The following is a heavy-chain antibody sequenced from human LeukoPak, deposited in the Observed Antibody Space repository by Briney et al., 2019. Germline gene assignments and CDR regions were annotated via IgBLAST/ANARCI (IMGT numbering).Heavy chain of an antibody. CDR2: IYYSGST. CDR1: GGSISGYY. V-gene: IGHV4-59*08. J-gene: IGHJ5*02. CDR3: ARSYSSSWFPSP. D-gene: IGHD6-13*01. Sequence: SETLSLTCTVSGGSISGYYWSWIRQPPGKGLEWIGYIYYSGSTNYNPSLKSRVTISVDTSKNQFSLKLSSVTAADTAVYYCARSYSSSWFPSPWGQGTLVTVSS.